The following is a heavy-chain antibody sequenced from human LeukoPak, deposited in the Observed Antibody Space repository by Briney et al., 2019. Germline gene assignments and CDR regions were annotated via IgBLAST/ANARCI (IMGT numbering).Heavy chain of an antibody. CDR2: ISSTGTYL. J-gene: IGHJ6*03. Sequence: PGGSLRLSCAASGFTSTAYNMNWVRQAPGKGLEWVSSISSTGTYLYYADSVKGRFTISRDNSKNTLYLQMNSLRAEDTAVYYCARDRKLELRLFSYMDVWGKGTTVTVSS. D-gene: IGHD1-7*01. CDR3: ARDRKLELRLFSYMDV. V-gene: IGHV3-21*01. CDR1: GFTSTAYN.